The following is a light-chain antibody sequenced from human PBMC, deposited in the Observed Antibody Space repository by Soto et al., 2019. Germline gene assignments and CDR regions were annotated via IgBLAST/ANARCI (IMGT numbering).Light chain of an antibody. Sequence: DIQMTQSPSSLSASVGDRVTITCQASQDISNCLSWYHHKPGEAPKLLIYGASTLETWVPSRFSGSGSGTEFTCTISSLQPEDIATYYCQQYDDLPVFGGGTKVEIK. CDR1: QDISNC. J-gene: IGKJ4*01. CDR2: GAS. CDR3: QQYDDLPV. V-gene: IGKV1-33*01.